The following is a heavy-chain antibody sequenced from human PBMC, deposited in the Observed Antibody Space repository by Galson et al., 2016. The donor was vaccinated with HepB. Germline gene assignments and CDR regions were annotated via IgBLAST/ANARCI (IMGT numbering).Heavy chain of an antibody. J-gene: IGHJ4*02. D-gene: IGHD3-10*01. CDR2: ISSSSNSM. V-gene: IGHV3-48*01. CDR1: GFIFNSYS. CDR3: ARDLSLGSGSD. Sequence: SLRLSCAASGFIFNSYSMNWVRQAPGKGLEWISYISSSSNSMYYADSAKGRFTISRDDSKNTLYLQMNNLGAEDTAVYYCARDLSLGSGSDWGQGTLVTVSS.